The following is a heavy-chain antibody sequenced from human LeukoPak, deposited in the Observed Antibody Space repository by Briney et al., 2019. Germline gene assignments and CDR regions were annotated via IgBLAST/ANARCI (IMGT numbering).Heavy chain of an antibody. CDR2: IRYDGSNK. V-gene: IGHV3-30*02. CDR1: GFTFSSYG. J-gene: IGHJ6*03. D-gene: IGHD1-26*01. CDR3: AKVEWELTYYYMDV. Sequence: PGGSLRLSCAASGFTFSSYGMHWVRQAPGKGLEWVAFIRYDGSNKYYADSVKGRFTISRDNSKNTLYLQMNSLRAEDTAVYYCAKVEWELTYYYMDVWGKGTTVTVSS.